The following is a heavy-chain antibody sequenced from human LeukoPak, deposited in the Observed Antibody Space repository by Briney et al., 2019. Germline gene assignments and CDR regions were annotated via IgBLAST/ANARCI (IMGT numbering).Heavy chain of an antibody. D-gene: IGHD1-1*01. CDR3: ARIRPVTTGLKGYYFDY. V-gene: IGHV1-8*03. CDR1: GYTFSRYE. J-gene: IGHJ4*02. Sequence: ASVKVSCKTSGYTFSRYEMNWVRQAAGRGREGVGWMNPKTGKTAYARNLQGRVTITRDTSISTAYMDLSALRSEDTAVYYCARIRPVTTGLKGYYFDYWGQGTLVTVSS. CDR2: MNPKTGKT.